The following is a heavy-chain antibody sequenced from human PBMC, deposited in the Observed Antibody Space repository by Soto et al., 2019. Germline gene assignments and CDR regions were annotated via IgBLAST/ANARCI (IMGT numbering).Heavy chain of an antibody. V-gene: IGHV3-23*01. J-gene: IGHJ6*02. D-gene: IGHD3-16*01. Sequence: EVQLLESGGGLVQPGGSLRLSCAASGSSFSSYAMNWVRQAPGKGLEWVSAISGGGGSTFYADAVKGRFTISRENSKNRLYMEMKSLRVEDSAVYYCAKGGFWVHYGMDVWGQGTTVTVSS. CDR1: GSSFSSYA. CDR3: AKGGFWVHYGMDV. CDR2: ISGGGGST.